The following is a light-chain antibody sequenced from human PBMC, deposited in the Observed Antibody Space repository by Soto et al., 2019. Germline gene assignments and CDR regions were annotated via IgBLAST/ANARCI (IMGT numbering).Light chain of an antibody. V-gene: IGKV1-5*01. Sequence: DIQMTQSPSTLSASVGDRVTITCRASQGISSWLAWYQQKPGKAPKLLIFDASTLASGVPSRFSGSGSGTEFTLTLSSLQPDDFATYCCQQYNTYWTFGQGTKVDIK. CDR3: QQYNTYWT. J-gene: IGKJ1*01. CDR1: QGISSW. CDR2: DAS.